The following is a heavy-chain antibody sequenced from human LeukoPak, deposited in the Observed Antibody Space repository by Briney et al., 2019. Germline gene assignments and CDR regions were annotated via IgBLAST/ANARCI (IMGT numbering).Heavy chain of an antibody. CDR3: ARAKPKNMVRGLIMRRESRYYFDY. CDR1: GFIFNNYA. CDR2: ISSDGTIK. Sequence: GGSLRLSCGASGFIFNNYAMNWVRQAPGKGLEWVAVISSDGTIKYYADSVRGRFTISRDNSKSTLYIQMNSLRAEDTAVYYCARAKPKNMVRGLIMRRESRYYFDYWGQGTLVTVYS. D-gene: IGHD3-10*01. J-gene: IGHJ4*02. V-gene: IGHV3-30*14.